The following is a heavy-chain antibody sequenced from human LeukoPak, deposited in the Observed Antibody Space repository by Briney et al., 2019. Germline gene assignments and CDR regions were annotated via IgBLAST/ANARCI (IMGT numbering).Heavy chain of an antibody. CDR2: IYYSGST. CDR3: ARRGAAAERN. D-gene: IGHD6-13*01. V-gene: IGHV4-59*08. J-gene: IGHJ4*02. CDR1: GGSISSYY. Sequence: SETLSLTCTVSGGSISSYYWSWIRQPPGKGLEWIGYIYYSGSTNYNPSLKSRVTISVDTSKNQFSLKLSSVTAADTAVYYCARRGAAAERNWGQGTLVTVSS.